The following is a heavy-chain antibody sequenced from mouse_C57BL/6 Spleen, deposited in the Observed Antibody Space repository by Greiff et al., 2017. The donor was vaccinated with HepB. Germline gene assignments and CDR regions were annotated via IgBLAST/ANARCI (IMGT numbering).Heavy chain of an antibody. Sequence: QVQLQQPGAELVKPGASVKLSCKASGYTFTSYWMQWVKQRPGQGLEWIGEIDPSDSYTNYNQKFKGKATLTVDTSSSTAYMQLSSLTSEDSAVYYCARGFPITTVVATEGYFDYWGQGTTLTVSS. D-gene: IGHD1-1*01. J-gene: IGHJ2*01. CDR2: IDPSDSYT. CDR3: ARGFPITTVVATEGYFDY. V-gene: IGHV1-50*01. CDR1: GYTFTSYW.